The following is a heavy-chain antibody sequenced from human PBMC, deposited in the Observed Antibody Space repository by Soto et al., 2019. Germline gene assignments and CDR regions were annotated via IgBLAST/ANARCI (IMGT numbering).Heavy chain of an antibody. V-gene: IGHV4-39*01. CDR3: ASGYREYVFDF. D-gene: IGHD6-25*01. J-gene: IGHJ4*02. CDR2: IYSNDNT. CDR1: DGSGSSNSYS. Sequence: NPSETLSLTCTVPDGSGSSNSYSWAGVRQSPGKGLEWIGTIYSNDNTHYNPSLLSRVTISVHTSKNEFSLTLNSPAAADTAVYYCASGYREYVFDFWARGTLVPVSS.